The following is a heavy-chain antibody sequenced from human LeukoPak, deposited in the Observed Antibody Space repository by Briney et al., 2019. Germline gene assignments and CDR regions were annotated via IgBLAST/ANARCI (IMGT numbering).Heavy chain of an antibody. J-gene: IGHJ5*02. CDR1: GYTFTSYG. CDR2: ISAYNGNT. CDR3: ARMGGSNKKSRWFDP. Sequence: ASVKVSCKASGYTFTSYGISWVRQAPGQGLEWMGWISAYNGNTNYAQKLQGRVTMTTDTSTSTAYMELGSLRSDDTAVYYCARMGGSNKKSRWFDPWGQGTLVTVSS. V-gene: IGHV1-18*01. D-gene: IGHD3-16*01.